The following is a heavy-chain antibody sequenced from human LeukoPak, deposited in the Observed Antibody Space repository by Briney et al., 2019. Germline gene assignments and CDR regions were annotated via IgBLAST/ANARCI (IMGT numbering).Heavy chain of an antibody. CDR2: IKQDGSEK. CDR1: GFTFSSYW. CDR3: ARDTGSNYDFWSGYSN. V-gene: IGHV3-7*01. D-gene: IGHD3-3*01. Sequence: GGSLRLSCAASGFTFSSYWMSWVRQAPGKGLEWVANIKQDGSEKYYVDSVKGRFTIPRDNAKNSLYLQMNSLRAEDTAVYYCARDTGSNYDFWSGYSNWGQGTLVTVSS. J-gene: IGHJ4*02.